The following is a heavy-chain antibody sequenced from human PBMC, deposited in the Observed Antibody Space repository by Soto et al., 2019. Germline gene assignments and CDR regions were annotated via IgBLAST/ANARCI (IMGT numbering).Heavy chain of an antibody. D-gene: IGHD3-3*01. CDR1: GFTFSSYG. V-gene: IGHV3-23*01. J-gene: IGHJ5*02. Sequence: VGSLRLSCAASGFTFSSYGMSWVRQAPGKGLEWVSGISGSGSSTYYADSVKGRLTISRDNSKNTLYLQMNSLRAEDTAVYYCAKDYDLTGWFDPWGQGTLVTVS. CDR2: ISGSGSST. CDR3: AKDYDLTGWFDP.